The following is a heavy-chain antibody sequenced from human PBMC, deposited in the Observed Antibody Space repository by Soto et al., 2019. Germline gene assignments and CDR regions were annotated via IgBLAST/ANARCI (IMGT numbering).Heavy chain of an antibody. V-gene: IGHV1-8*01. CDR1: GYTFTSYD. J-gene: IGHJ2*01. CDR3: ARGLPSEFCSGGSCYFWSFDL. Sequence: QVQLVQSGAEVKKPGASVKVSCKASGYTFTSYDINWVRQATGQGLEWMGWMNPNSGNTGYAQKCQGRATMASGSSISKAYMGLSRLRSEPTDVYYGARGLPSEFCSGGSCYFWSFDLWGRGTLVTVSS. CDR2: MNPNSGNT. D-gene: IGHD2-15*01.